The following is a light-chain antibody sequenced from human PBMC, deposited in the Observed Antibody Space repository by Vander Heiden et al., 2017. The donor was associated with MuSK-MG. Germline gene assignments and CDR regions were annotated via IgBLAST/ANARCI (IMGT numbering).Light chain of an antibody. J-gene: IGLJ3*02. CDR3: GSYSSSTTWV. CDR2: DVS. CDR1: TSDIGDYNY. V-gene: IGLV2-14*01. Sequence: QSALTQPASVSGSPGQSITISCTGTTSDIGDYNYVSWYQQPPGKAPKLMIYDVSNRPSGVSTRFSGSKSGNTASLTISGLQAEDEADYYCGSYSSSTTWVFGGGTKLTVL.